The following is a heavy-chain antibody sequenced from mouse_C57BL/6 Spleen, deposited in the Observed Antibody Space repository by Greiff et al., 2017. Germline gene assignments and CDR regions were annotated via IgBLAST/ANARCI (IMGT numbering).Heavy chain of an antibody. J-gene: IGHJ2*01. V-gene: IGHV1-82*01. Sequence: VQLQESGPELVKPGASVKISCKASGYAFSSSWMNWVKQRPGKGLEWIGRIYPGDGDTNYNGKFKGKAALTANKSSSTAYMQLSSLTSEDSAVYFCARSDYFGCWGKGTTLTVSS. CDR2: IYPGDGDT. CDR3: ARSDYFGC. CDR1: GYAFSSSW.